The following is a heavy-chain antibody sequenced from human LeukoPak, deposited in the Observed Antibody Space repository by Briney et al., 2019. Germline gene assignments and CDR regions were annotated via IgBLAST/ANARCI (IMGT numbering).Heavy chain of an antibody. Sequence: GGSLRLSCAVSGFSVSSFGMSWVRQPPGKGLEWISAISADGETTYYADSVKGRFIISRDNSKNTLYLQLSSPRAEDTAVYYCAQGYSSGWYPHWGQGSLVSVSS. J-gene: IGHJ4*02. CDR1: GFSVSSFG. V-gene: IGHV3-23*01. CDR3: AQGYSSGWYPH. D-gene: IGHD6-19*01. CDR2: ISADGETT.